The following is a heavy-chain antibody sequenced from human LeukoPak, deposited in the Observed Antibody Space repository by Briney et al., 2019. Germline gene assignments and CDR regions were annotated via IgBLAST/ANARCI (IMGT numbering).Heavy chain of an antibody. CDR1: GFTFSSNW. CDR2: ISGSGGST. Sequence: GGSLRLSCAASGFTFSSNWMHWVRQAPGKGLEWVSAISGSGGSTYYADSVKGRFTISRDNSKNTLYLQMNSLRAEDTAVYYCAKAGVVIIPLDYWGQGTLVTVSS. CDR3: AKAGVVIIPLDY. D-gene: IGHD3-3*01. J-gene: IGHJ4*02. V-gene: IGHV3-23*01.